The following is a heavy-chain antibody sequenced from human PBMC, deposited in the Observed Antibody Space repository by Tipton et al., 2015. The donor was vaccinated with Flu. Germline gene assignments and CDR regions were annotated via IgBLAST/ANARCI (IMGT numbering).Heavy chain of an antibody. D-gene: IGHD5-18*01. J-gene: IGHJ6*02. CDR1: GGSISSYY. CDR2: IYYAGGI. Sequence: TLSLTCTVSGGSISSYYWSWIRQSPGKGLEWIAYIYYAGGINYNPSLKSRATISVDTPRNQFSLKLSAVTAADTAVYYCARGHTAMVGSLYYYGMDVWGQGTTVTVSS. V-gene: IGHV4-59*12. CDR3: ARGHTAMVGSLYYYGMDV.